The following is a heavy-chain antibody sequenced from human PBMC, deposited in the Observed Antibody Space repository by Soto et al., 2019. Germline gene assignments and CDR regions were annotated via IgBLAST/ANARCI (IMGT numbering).Heavy chain of an antibody. V-gene: IGHV3-23*01. CDR2: ISGSGGST. D-gene: IGHD2-15*01. J-gene: IGHJ5*02. CDR3: AKDLPVIVAVVAPLSHTTGFAP. CDR1: GFTFSSYA. Sequence: GGSLRLSCAASGFTFSSYAMSWVRQAPGKGLEWVSAISGSGGSTYYADSVKGRFTISRDNSKNTLYLQMNSLRAEDTAVYYCAKDLPVIVAVVAPLSHTTGFAPWGKGTLVTVSP.